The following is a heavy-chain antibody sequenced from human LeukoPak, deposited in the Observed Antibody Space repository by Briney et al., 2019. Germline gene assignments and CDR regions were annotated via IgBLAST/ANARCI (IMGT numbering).Heavy chain of an antibody. CDR1: GFTFSSSA. J-gene: IGHJ6*02. CDR3: ARDGGHYYGSGTYYNAYYYYNGTDV. V-gene: IGHV3-7*01. D-gene: IGHD3-10*01. CDR2: IKQDGSEK. Sequence: GGSLRLSCAASGFTFSSSAMSWVRQAPGKGLEWVANIKQDGSEKYYVDSVKGRFTISRDSVKNSLYLQMSSLRAEDTAVYYCARDGGHYYGSGTYYNAYYYYNGTDVWGQGTTVTVSS.